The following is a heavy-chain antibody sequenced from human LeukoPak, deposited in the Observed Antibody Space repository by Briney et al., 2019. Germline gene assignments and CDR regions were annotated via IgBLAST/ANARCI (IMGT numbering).Heavy chain of an antibody. CDR3: ARDTRAWWFDP. Sequence: QTGGSLRLSCAASGFTVSSNYMSWVRQAPGKGLEWVSVIYSGGSTYYADSVKGRFTISRDNSKNTLYLQMNSLRAEDTAVYYCARDTRAWWFDPWGQGTLVTVSS. V-gene: IGHV3-53*01. CDR2: IYSGGST. J-gene: IGHJ5*02. CDR1: GFTVSSNY.